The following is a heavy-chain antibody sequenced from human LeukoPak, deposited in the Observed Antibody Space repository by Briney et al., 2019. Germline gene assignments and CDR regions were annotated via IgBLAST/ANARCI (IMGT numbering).Heavy chain of an antibody. CDR3: ARDGGYCTNGVCFSFLDY. V-gene: IGHV4-4*02. CDR2: IYHSGST. Sequence: SETLSLTCAVSGGSISSSNWWSWVRQPPGKGLEWIGEIYHSGSTNYNPSLKSRVTISVDKSKNQFSLKLSSVTAADTAVYYCARDGGYCTNGVCFSFLDYWGQGTPVTVSS. J-gene: IGHJ4*02. D-gene: IGHD2-8*01. CDR1: GGSISSSNW.